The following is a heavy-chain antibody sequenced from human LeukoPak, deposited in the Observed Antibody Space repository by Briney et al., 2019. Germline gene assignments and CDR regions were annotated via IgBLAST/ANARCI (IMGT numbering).Heavy chain of an antibody. CDR3: AGGYSYGWHYYYGMDV. D-gene: IGHD5-18*01. CDR1: GFTFSSYA. V-gene: IGHV3-53*01. Sequence: GGSLRLSCAASGFTFSSYAMHWVRQAPGKGLEWVSVIYSGGSTYYADSVKGRFTISRDNSKNTLYLQMNSLRAEDTAVYYCAGGYSYGWHYYYGMDVWGQGTTVTVSS. J-gene: IGHJ6*02. CDR2: IYSGGST.